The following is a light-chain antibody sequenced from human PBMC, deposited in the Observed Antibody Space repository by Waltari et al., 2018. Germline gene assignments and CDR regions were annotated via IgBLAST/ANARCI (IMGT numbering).Light chain of an antibody. CDR3: SSYTSSSTV. V-gene: IGLV2-14*01. Sequence: QSALTQPASVSGSPGQSLTISCPGTSSDAGGYNYASWYKQHPGKAPKLMIYEVSHRPSGVSNRFSGSKSGNTASLTISGLQAEDEADYYCSSYTSSSTVFGGGTKLTVL. J-gene: IGLJ2*01. CDR2: EVS. CDR1: SSDAGGYNY.